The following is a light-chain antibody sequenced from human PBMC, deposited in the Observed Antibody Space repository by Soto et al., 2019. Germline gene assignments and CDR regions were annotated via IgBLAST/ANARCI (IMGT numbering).Light chain of an antibody. J-gene: IGLJ2*01. CDR1: KLGDKY. V-gene: IGLV3-1*01. CDR3: QAWDSSTVV. Sequence: YELTQPPSVSVLPGQTASITCSGDKLGDKYACWYQQKPGQSPVLVIYQDSKRPSGIPERFSGSNSGNTATLTISGTQAMDEADYYCQAWDSSTVVFGGGTKLTLL. CDR2: QDS.